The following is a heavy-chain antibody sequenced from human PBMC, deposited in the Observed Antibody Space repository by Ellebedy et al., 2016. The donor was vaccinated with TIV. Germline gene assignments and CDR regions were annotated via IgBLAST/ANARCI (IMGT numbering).Heavy chain of an antibody. J-gene: IGHJ4*02. V-gene: IGHV3-66*01. D-gene: IGHD2-8*01. CDR2: YSGGNT. CDR1: GFTVSNNY. Sequence: GESLKISCAASGFTVSNNYMSWFRPAPGKGLDWVSLYSGGNTHYADSVKGRFTISRDSSDNTVYLQMNSLRVEDTAVYYCATGYAQNGQWGQGTLVTVSS. CDR3: ATGYAQNGQ.